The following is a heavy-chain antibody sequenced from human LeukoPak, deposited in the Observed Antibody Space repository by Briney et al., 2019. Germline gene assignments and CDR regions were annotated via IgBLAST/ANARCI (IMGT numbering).Heavy chain of an antibody. D-gene: IGHD3-16*01. CDR1: GFTFSTYS. V-gene: IGHV3-48*01. CDR2: ISSSSSTI. Sequence: PGGSLRLSCAASGFTFSTYSMNWVRQAPGKGLEWVSDISSSSSTIYYADSVKGRFTISRDNAKNSLYLQMNSLRAEDTAVYYCARYYSQWSFEYWGQGTLVTVSS. CDR3: ARYYSQWSFEY. J-gene: IGHJ4*02.